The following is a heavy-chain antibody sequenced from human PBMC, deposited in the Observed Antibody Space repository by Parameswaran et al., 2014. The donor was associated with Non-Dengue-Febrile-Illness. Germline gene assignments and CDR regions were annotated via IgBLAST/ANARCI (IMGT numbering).Heavy chain of an antibody. Sequence: VRQAPGKGLEWVGFIRSKAYGGTTEYAASVKGRFTISRDDSKSIAYLQMNSLKTEDTAVYYCTRASGDYGGVAAFDIWGQGTMVTVSS. J-gene: IGHJ3*02. CDR2: IRSKAYGGTT. CDR3: TRASGDYGGVAAFDI. D-gene: IGHD4-17*01. V-gene: IGHV3-49*02.